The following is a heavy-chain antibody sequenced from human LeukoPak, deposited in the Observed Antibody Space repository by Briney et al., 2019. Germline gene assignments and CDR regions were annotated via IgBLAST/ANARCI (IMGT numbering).Heavy chain of an antibody. V-gene: IGHV3-30*18. CDR3: AKDHARWLQFSAFDI. Sequence: GGSLRLSCAASGFTFSSYGMHWVRQAPGKGLEWVAVISYDGSNKCYADSVKGRFTISRDNSKNTLYLQMDSLRAEDTAVYYCAKDHARWLQFSAFDIWGQGTMVTVSS. CDR2: ISYDGSNK. CDR1: GFTFSSYG. J-gene: IGHJ3*02. D-gene: IGHD5-12*01.